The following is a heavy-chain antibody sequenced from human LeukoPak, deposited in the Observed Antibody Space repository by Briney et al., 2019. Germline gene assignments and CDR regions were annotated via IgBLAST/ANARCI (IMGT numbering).Heavy chain of an antibody. CDR1: GYTFTGYY. CDR3: ARVVYYDSSGYLQPFDY. J-gene: IGHJ4*02. V-gene: IGHV1-2*02. Sequence: ASVKVSCKASGYTFTGYYMHWVRQAPGQGLEWIGWINPNSGGTNYAQQFHRRVTMTRDTSISTAYMALTRLRSDDTAVYYCARVVYYDSSGYLQPFDYWGQGTLVTVSS. CDR2: INPNSGGT. D-gene: IGHD3-22*01.